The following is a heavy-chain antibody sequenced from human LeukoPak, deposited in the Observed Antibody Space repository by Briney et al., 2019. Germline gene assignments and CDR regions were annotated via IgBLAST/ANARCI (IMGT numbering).Heavy chain of an antibody. CDR2: IYPRDGST. J-gene: IGHJ4*02. Sequence: ASVNVSFKASGYTFSSYAMHWVRQAPGQGLEWMGMIYPRDGSTSYAQKFQGRVTVTRDTSTSTVHMELSGLRSEDTAVYYCARDQEGFDYWGQGTLVTVSP. CDR3: ARDQEGFDY. CDR1: GYTFSSYA. V-gene: IGHV1-46*01.